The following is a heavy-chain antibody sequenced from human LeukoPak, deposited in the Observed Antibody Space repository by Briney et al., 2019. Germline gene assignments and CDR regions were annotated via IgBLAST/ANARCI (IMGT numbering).Heavy chain of an antibody. CDR2: IRSKAYGGTS. D-gene: IGHD4-11*01. CDR3: TIWRNHHSNYVGFDP. J-gene: IGHJ5*02. CDR1: GFTFRDYA. Sequence: PGRSLRLSCTASGFTFRDYAMSWVRQAPGKGLEWVGFIRSKAYGGTSEYAASVKGRFTISRDDSTSIVYLQINTLKTEDTAVYYCTIWRNHHSNYVGFDPWGQGTLVTVSS. V-gene: IGHV3-49*04.